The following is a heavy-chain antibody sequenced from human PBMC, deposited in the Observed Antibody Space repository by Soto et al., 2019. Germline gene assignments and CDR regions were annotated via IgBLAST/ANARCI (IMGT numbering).Heavy chain of an antibody. Sequence: GGSLRLSCAASGFICSSYDMSWVRQAPGKGLEWVSTILVDGRTFYVDSVKGRFTISRDDSKNTVYLQMNSLTAGDTALYYCAKATATGGGAFDICGQGTMVTVSS. CDR2: ILVDGRT. CDR3: AKATATGGGAFDI. J-gene: IGHJ3*02. V-gene: IGHV3-23*01. D-gene: IGHD2-8*02. CDR1: GFICSSYD.